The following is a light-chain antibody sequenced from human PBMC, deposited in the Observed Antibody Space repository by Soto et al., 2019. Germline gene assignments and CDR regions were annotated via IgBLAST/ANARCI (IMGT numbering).Light chain of an antibody. J-gene: IGKJ4*01. V-gene: IGKV3D-15*01. CDR3: QYYNNWLAT. Sequence: EIVLTQSPGTLSLSPGERATLSCSPSQSVTRNSVAWYQQRPGQAPRLLIYDASTRATGIPDRFSGSGSGTEFTLTISSLQSEDFTIYYCQYYNNWLATFGGGTKVDNK. CDR2: DAS. CDR1: QSVTRN.